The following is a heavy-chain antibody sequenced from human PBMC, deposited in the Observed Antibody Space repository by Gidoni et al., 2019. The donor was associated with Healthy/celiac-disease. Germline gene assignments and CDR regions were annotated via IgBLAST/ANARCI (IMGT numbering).Heavy chain of an antibody. Sequence: QSTLQESGHTLAKPTQNLTLTCTFPGFSLRTRGGGVGWIRPPPGKALEWLALMYWDDDTRYSPSLKSRLTITKDTSKNQVVLTMTNMDPVDTATYYCAHSDIVVVPAALGWFDPWGQGTLVTVSS. V-gene: IGHV2-5*02. CDR1: GFSLRTRGGG. CDR2: MYWDDDT. CDR3: AHSDIVVVPAALGWFDP. D-gene: IGHD2-2*01. J-gene: IGHJ5*02.